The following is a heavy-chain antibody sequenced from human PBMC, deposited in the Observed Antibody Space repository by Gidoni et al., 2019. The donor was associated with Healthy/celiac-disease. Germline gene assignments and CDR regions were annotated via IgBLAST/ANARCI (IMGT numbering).Heavy chain of an antibody. CDR3: ARDQNYYDSSGYYLSWFDP. V-gene: IGHV1-69*01. J-gene: IGHJ5*02. CDR1: GGTFSSYA. CDR2: IIPIFGTA. Sequence: QVQLVQSGAEVKKPGSSVKVSCKASGGTFSSYAISWVRQAPGQGLEWMGGIIPIFGTANYAQKFQGRVTITADESTSTAYMELSSLRSEDTAVYYCARDQNYYDSSGYYLSWFDPWGQGTLVTVSS. D-gene: IGHD3-22*01.